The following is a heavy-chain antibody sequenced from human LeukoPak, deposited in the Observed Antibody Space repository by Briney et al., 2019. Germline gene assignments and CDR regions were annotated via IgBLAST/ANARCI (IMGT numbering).Heavy chain of an antibody. Sequence: GASVKVSCKASGYTFTGYYMHWVRQAPGQGLEWMGWINPNSGGTNYAQKFQGRVTMTRDTSISTAYMELSRLRADDTAVYYCARGTRYTMVRGVIKLSDYYYYMDVWGKGTTVTISS. J-gene: IGHJ6*03. D-gene: IGHD3-10*01. CDR2: INPNSGGT. V-gene: IGHV1-2*02. CDR1: GYTFTGYY. CDR3: ARGTRYTMVRGVIKLSDYYYYMDV.